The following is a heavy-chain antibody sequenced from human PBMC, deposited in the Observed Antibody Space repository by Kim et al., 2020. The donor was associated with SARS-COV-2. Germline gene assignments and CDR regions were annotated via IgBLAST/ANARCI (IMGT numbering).Heavy chain of an antibody. Sequence: SETLSLTCAVYGGSFSGYYWSWIRQPPGKGLEWIGEINHSGSTNYNPSLKSRVTISVDTSKNQFSLKLSSVTAADTAVYYCAGELYYYGSGSYYLRTTRTYYYGMDVWGQGTTVTVSS. CDR1: GGSFSGYY. D-gene: IGHD3-10*01. V-gene: IGHV4-34*01. CDR2: INHSGST. CDR3: AGELYYYGSGSYYLRTTRTYYYGMDV. J-gene: IGHJ6*02.